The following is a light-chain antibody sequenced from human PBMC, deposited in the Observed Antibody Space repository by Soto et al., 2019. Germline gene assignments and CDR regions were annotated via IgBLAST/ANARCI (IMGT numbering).Light chain of an antibody. CDR1: QDISNY. CDR3: QQYDNLPPFT. J-gene: IGKJ3*01. V-gene: IGKV1-33*01. CDR2: DAS. Sequence: DIQMTQSPSSLSASVGDRVTITCQASQDISNYLNWYQQKPGKAPKLLIYDASNLETGVPSRFNRSGSGTDFTFTISSLQPEDSATYYCQQYDNLPPFTFGPGTKVAIK.